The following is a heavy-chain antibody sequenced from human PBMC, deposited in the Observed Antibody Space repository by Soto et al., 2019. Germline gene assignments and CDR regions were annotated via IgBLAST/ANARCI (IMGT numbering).Heavy chain of an antibody. Sequence: GGSLRLSCAASGFTFSSYAMSWVRQAPGKGLEWVSAISGSGGSTYYADSVKGRFTISRDNSKNTLYLQMNSLRAEDTAVYYCAKDSGEVVVVIMLDYWGQGTLVTVSS. CDR1: GFTFSSYA. V-gene: IGHV3-23*01. CDR3: AKDSGEVVVVIMLDY. D-gene: IGHD3-22*01. J-gene: IGHJ4*02. CDR2: ISGSGGST.